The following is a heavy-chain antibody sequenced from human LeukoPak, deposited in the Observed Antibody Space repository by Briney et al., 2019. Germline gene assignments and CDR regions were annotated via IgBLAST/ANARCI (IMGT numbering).Heavy chain of an antibody. CDR3: ARLDSNYLYFDY. J-gene: IGHJ4*02. CDR1: GGSFSGYY. D-gene: IGHD4-11*01. Sequence: SETLSLTCAVYGGSFSGYYWSWIRQPPGKGLEWIGEINHSGSTNYNPSLKSRVTISVDTSKNQFSLKLSSVTAADTAVYYCARLDSNYLYFDYWGQGTLVTVSS. V-gene: IGHV4-34*01. CDR2: INHSGST.